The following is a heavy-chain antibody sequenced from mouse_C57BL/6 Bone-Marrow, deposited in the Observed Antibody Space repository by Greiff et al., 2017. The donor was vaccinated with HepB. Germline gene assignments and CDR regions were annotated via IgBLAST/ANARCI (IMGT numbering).Heavy chain of an antibody. CDR1: GYTFTSYW. CDR3: ARRPYYDDDGWFAY. Sequence: QVQLQQPGAELVKPGASVKMSCKASGYTFTSYWITWVKQRPGQGLEWIGDIYPGSGSTNYNEKFKSKATLTVDTSSSTAYMQLSSLTSEDSAVYYCARRPYYDDDGWFAYWGQGTLVTVSA. J-gene: IGHJ3*01. CDR2: IYPGSGST. V-gene: IGHV1-55*01. D-gene: IGHD2-4*01.